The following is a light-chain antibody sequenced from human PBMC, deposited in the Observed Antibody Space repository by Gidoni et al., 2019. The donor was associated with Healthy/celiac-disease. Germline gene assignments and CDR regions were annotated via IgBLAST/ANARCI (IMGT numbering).Light chain of an antibody. J-gene: IGLJ2*01. Sequence: QSALTLPASVSGSPGQSVTISCTGTSSDVGGYNYVSWYQQPPGKAPKLMIYEVSNRPSGVSNRFSGSKSGNTASLTISGLQAEDEADYYCSSYTSSSTLVFGGGTKLTVL. CDR3: SSYTSSSTLV. CDR2: EVS. V-gene: IGLV2-14*01. CDR1: SSDVGGYNY.